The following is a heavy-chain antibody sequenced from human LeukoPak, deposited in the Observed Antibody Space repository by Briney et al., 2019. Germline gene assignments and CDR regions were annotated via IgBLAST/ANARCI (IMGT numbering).Heavy chain of an antibody. CDR3: ASGGSGSDPDAFDI. V-gene: IGHV1-69*05. CDR2: IIPIFGTA. Sequence: ASVTLSFKSSGGTFSIYAISWVRQAPGQGLELMGGIIPIFGTANYAQKFQGRVTITTDESTSTAYMELSSLRSEDTAVYYCASGGSGSDPDAFDIWGQGTMVTVSS. J-gene: IGHJ3*02. D-gene: IGHD1-26*01. CDR1: GGTFSIYA.